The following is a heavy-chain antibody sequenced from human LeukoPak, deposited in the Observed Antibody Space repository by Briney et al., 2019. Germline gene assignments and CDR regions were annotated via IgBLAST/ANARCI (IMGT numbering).Heavy chain of an antibody. CDR3: AKDLNYGDLLDY. V-gene: IGHV3-30*02. Sequence: GGSLRLSCAASGFTFSNYNMNWVRQAPGKGLEWVAFIRNDGRNKYYTDSVKGRFTISRDNSKNTLYLQMNSLRAEDTAVYYCAKDLNYGDLLDYWGQGTLVTVSS. D-gene: IGHD4-17*01. CDR2: IRNDGRNK. J-gene: IGHJ4*02. CDR1: GFTFSNYN.